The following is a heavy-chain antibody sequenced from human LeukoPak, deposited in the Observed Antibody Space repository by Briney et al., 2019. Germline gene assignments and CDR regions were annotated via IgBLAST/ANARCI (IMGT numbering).Heavy chain of an antibody. V-gene: IGHV3-21*01. CDR2: ISSSSSYI. CDR1: GFTFSSYA. Sequence: GGSLRLSCAASGFTFSSYAMSWVRQAPGKGLEWVSSISSSSSYIYYADSVKGRFTISRDNAKNSLYLQMNSLRAEDTAVYYCARDRLRTAFDIWGQGTMVTVSS. J-gene: IGHJ3*02. D-gene: IGHD4-17*01. CDR3: ARDRLRTAFDI.